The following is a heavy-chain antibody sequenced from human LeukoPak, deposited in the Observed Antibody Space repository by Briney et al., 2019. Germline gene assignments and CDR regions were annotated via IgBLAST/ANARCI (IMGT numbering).Heavy chain of an antibody. Sequence: LTGGSLRLSCAASGFTFSSYGMHWVRQAPGKGLEWVAVIWYDGSNKYYADSVKGRFTISRDNSKNTLYLQMNSLRAEDTAVYYCAREDGIYWYFDLWGRGTLVTVSS. V-gene: IGHV3-33*01. D-gene: IGHD1-14*01. J-gene: IGHJ2*01. CDR1: GFTFSSYG. CDR2: IWYDGSNK. CDR3: AREDGIYWYFDL.